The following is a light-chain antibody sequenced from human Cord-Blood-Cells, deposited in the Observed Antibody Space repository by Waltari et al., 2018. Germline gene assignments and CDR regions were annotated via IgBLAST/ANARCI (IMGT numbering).Light chain of an antibody. V-gene: IGLV2-23*02. Sequence: QPALTHPPSVSGSPGQSITIPCTGTSSDVGSYNLVSWYQQHPGKAPKLMIYEVSKRPSGVSNRFSGSKSGNTASLTISGLQAEDEADYYCCSYAGSSTYVFGTGTKVTVL. CDR2: EVS. CDR3: CSYAGSSTYV. CDR1: SSDVGSYNL. J-gene: IGLJ1*01.